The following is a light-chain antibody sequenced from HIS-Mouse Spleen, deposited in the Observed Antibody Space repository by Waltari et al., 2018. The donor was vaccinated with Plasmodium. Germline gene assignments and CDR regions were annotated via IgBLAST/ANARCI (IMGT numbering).Light chain of an antibody. CDR3: QSADSSGTPNWV. J-gene: IGLJ3*02. V-gene: IGLV3-25*03. Sequence: SYELTQPPSVSVSPGQTARITCSGDALPQQYAYWYQQKPGQAPVLVIYKDSERPSGLPERFSGSSSGTTVTLTISGVQAEDEADYYCQSADSSGTPNWVFGGGTKLTVL. CDR2: KDS. CDR1: ALPQQY.